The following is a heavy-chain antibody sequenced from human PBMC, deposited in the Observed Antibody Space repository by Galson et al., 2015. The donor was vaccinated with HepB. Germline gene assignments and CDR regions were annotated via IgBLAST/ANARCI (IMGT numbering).Heavy chain of an antibody. J-gene: IGHJ4*02. CDR3: AKDCDGPVGSCYSGDY. V-gene: IGHV3-30*02. CDR1: GFTFSSYG. CDR2: IRYDGSNK. Sequence: SLRLSCAASGFTFSSYGMHWVRQAPGKGLEWVAFIRYDGSNKYYADSVKGRFTISRDNSKNTLYLQMNSLRAEDTAVYYCAKDCDGPVGSCYSGDYWGQGTLVTVSS. D-gene: IGHD2-15*01.